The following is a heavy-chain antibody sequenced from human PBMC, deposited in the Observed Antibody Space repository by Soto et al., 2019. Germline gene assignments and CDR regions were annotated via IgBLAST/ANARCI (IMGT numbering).Heavy chain of an antibody. V-gene: IGHV3-23*01. CDR3: AKDGDTNIVGNYFDY. Sequence: GGSLRLSCAASGFTFSNYAMNWVLQAPWKGLEWVSAISGSGGFTYYADSVKGRFTISRDNSKNTLFLQMNSLRAEDTAVFYCAKDGDTNIVGNYFDYWGQGTLVTVSS. J-gene: IGHJ4*02. CDR2: ISGSGGFT. CDR1: GFTFSNYA. D-gene: IGHD5-12*01.